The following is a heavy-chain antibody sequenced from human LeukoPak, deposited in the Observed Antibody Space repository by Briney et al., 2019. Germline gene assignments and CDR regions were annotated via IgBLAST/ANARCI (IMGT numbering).Heavy chain of an antibody. J-gene: IGHJ4*02. Sequence: SVKVSCKASGGTFSSYAISWVRQAPGQGLEWMGGIIPIFGTANYAQKFQGRVTITADESTGTAYMELSSLRSENTAVYYCAREDSSGYSYFDYWGQGTLVTVSS. CDR1: GGTFSSYA. CDR2: IIPIFGTA. CDR3: AREDSSGYSYFDY. D-gene: IGHD3-22*01. V-gene: IGHV1-69*13.